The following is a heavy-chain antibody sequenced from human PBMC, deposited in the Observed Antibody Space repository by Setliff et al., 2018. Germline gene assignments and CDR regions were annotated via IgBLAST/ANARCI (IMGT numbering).Heavy chain of an antibody. J-gene: IGHJ6*02. V-gene: IGHV4-38-2*02. CDR3: TRDQDLRWCKAGTGCYYNYYGLDV. CDR2: IYHNGNT. CDR1: GYSISSGYY. D-gene: IGHD2-8*02. Sequence: SETLSLTCSVSGYSISSGYYWGWIRQPPGKGLEWIGSIYHNGNTFYNPSLTSRVTISFDTSKKQLSLKLTSLSAADTAVYYCTRDQDLRWCKAGTGCYYNYYGLDVWGQGTTVTVSS.